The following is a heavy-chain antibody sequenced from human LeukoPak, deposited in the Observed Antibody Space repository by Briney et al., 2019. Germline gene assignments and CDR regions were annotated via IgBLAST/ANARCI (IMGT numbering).Heavy chain of an antibody. J-gene: IGHJ6*02. V-gene: IGHV3-23*01. CDR1: GFTFSSYA. CDR3: AKSVAIYFYYGLDV. CDR2: ISGSGGST. D-gene: IGHD3-3*01. Sequence: GGSLRLSCAASGFTFSSYAMSWVRQTPGKGLEWVSAISGSGGSTYYADSVKGRFTISRDNFRNTLFLQMDSLRAEDTAPYYCAKSVAIYFYYGLDVWGQGTTVTVSS.